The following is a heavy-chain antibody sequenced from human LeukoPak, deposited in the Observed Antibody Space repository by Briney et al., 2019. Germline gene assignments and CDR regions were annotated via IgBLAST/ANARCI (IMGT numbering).Heavy chain of an antibody. CDR2: IWYDGSNK. CDR3: ARGYYGSGSYYNWVSWFDP. D-gene: IGHD3-10*01. V-gene: IGHV3-33*01. CDR1: GFTFSSYG. Sequence: QAGGSLRLSCAASGFTFSSYGMHWVRQAPGKGLEWVAVIWYDGSNKYYADSVKGRFTISRDNSKNTLYLQMNSLRAEDTAVYYCARGYYGSGSYYNWVSWFDPWGQGTLVTVSS. J-gene: IGHJ5*02.